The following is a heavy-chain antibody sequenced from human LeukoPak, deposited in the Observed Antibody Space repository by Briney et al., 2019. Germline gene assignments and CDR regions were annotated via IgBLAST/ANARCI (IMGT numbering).Heavy chain of an antibody. CDR2: IYTSGST. CDR1: GGSISSGSYY. Sequence: SETLSLTCTVSGGSISSGSYYWSWIRQPAGKGLEWIGRIYTSGSTNYNPSLKSRVTISVDTSKNQFSLKLSSVTAAGTAVYYCARDLGRDDYNFGHWGQGTLVTVSS. CDR3: ARDLGRDDYNFGH. J-gene: IGHJ4*02. V-gene: IGHV4-61*02. D-gene: IGHD5-24*01.